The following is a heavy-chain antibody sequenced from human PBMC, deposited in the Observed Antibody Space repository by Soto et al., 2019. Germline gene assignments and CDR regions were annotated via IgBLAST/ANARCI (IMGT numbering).Heavy chain of an antibody. CDR2: INNSSSII. J-gene: IGHJ6*02. CDR1: GFTLSAYP. D-gene: IGHD5-12*01. V-gene: IGHV3-48*01. CDR3: ARGYSGDDGYYYYYGMDV. Sequence: GGSLRLSCAASGFTLSAYPMNWVRQAPGKGLEWVSYINNSSSIIYYADSVKGRFTISRDNAKNSLYLQMNSLRAEDTAVYYCARGYSGDDGYYYYYGMDVWGQGTTVTVSS.